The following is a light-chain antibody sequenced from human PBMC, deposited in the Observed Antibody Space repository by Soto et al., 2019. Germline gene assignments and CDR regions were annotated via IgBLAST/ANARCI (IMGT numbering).Light chain of an antibody. V-gene: IGKV3-20*01. J-gene: IGKJ1*01. CDR3: QQYGSSPGT. CDR1: QSVSSSY. CDR2: GAS. Sequence: EIVLTQSPGTLSLSAGERATLSCRASQSVSSSYLAWYQQKPGQASRLLIYGASSRATGIPDRFSGSGSGTDFTLTISRLEPEDFAVYYCQQYGSSPGTFGQGTKVEIK.